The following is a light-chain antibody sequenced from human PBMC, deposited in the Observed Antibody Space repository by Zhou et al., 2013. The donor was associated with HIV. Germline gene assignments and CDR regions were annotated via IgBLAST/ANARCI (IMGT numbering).Light chain of an antibody. J-gene: IGKJ5*01. V-gene: IGKV1-27*01. CDR1: QDIGRS. CDR3: QKYDSVPET. CDR2: GAS. Sequence: DIQMTQSPSSLSASVGDRVTITCRASQDIGRSLAWFQQKPGKAPKLLIFGASILQSGVTSRFSGSGSGTDFTLSIGSLQSEDVGIYYCQKYDSVPETFGQGTRLEIK.